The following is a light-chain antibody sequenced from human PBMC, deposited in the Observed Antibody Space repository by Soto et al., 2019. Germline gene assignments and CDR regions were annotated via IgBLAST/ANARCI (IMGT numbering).Light chain of an antibody. CDR3: QQRTDRPPWT. J-gene: IGKJ1*01. V-gene: IGKV3-11*01. CDR2: DAS. CDR1: QSIGLA. Sequence: EILLTQSPGTLSLSPGERATLSCRASQSIGLAIAWYQHKPGQAPRLLIFDASQRATGIPARFRGSGSGTDFTLSISSLETADFAVYYCQQRTDRPPWTFGQGTKVDIK.